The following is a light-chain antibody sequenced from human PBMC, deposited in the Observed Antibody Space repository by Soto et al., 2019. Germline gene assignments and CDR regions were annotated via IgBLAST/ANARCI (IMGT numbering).Light chain of an antibody. CDR3: QQDNEWPLT. V-gene: IGKV3-15*01. CDR1: QSVSTN. CDR2: GES. J-gene: IGKJ4*01. Sequence: ETVMTQSPATLSVSPGERATLSCGASQSVSTNLAWYQQKPGQVPRLLIYGESTRASDNPARFSGSGSGTECTLTISSLQSEDFAVYYCQQDNEWPLTFGGGTKVEIE.